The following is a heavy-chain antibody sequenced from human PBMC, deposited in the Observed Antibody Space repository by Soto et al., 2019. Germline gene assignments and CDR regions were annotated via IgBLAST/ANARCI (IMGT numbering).Heavy chain of an antibody. CDR3: ARVAARYCSSTSCYDY. Sequence: GASVKVSCKASGGTFSSYTISWVRQAPGQGLEWMGRIIPILGIANYAQKFQGRVTITADKSTSTAYMELSSLRSEDTAVYYCARVAARYCSSTSCYDYWGQGTLVTVSS. J-gene: IGHJ4*02. V-gene: IGHV1-69*02. CDR1: GGTFSSYT. D-gene: IGHD2-2*01. CDR2: IIPILGIA.